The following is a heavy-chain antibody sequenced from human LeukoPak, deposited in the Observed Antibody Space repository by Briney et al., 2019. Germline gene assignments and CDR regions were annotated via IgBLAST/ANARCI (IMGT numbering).Heavy chain of an antibody. CDR2: MYHGGST. CDR3: ASTNDFGDYVGA. Sequence: SQTLSLTCAVSGGSVSSGGFSWSWIRQPPGKGLEWIGYMYHGGSTYYNPSLESRVTISVDRSRNQFSLKLTSVTAADTAVYYCASTNDFGDYVGAWGQGTLVTVSS. V-gene: IGHV4-30-2*01. J-gene: IGHJ5*02. D-gene: IGHD4-17*01. CDR1: GGSVSSGGFS.